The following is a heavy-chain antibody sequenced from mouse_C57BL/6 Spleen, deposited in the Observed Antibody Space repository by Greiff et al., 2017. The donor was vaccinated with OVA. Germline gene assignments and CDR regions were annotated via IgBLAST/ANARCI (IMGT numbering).Heavy chain of an antibody. D-gene: IGHD2-5*01. CDR3: TRATSYYSNYPRAMDY. Sequence: VQLQESGAELVRPGASVTLSCKASGYTFTDYEMHWVKQTPVHGLEWIGAIDPETGGTAYNQKFKGKAILTADKSSSTAYMELRSLTSEDSAVYYCTRATSYYSNYPRAMDYWGQGTSVTVSS. J-gene: IGHJ4*01. V-gene: IGHV1-15*01. CDR2: IDPETGGT. CDR1: GYTFTDYE.